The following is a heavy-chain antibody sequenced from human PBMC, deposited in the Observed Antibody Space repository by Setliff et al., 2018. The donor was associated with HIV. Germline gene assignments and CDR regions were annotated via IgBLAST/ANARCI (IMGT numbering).Heavy chain of an antibody. CDR1: GGSISSYC. Sequence: KTSETLSLTCTVSGGSISSYCWNWIRQPPGRGLEWIGYIFTSGSTKYNPSLQSRVTMSIDTSKNQFSLKLTSVTAADTAVYYCARRIDNSGSFPDKNWFDTWGQGSLVTVSS. V-gene: IGHV4-4*09. D-gene: IGHD3-10*01. CDR3: ARRIDNSGSFPDKNWFDT. J-gene: IGHJ5*02. CDR2: IFTSGST.